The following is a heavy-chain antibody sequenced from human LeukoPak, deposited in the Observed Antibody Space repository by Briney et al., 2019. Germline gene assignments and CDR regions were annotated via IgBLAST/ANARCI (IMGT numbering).Heavy chain of an antibody. Sequence: SETLSLTCIVSGGSISSGGHYWGWIRQPPGKGLEWIGSIYYSGSAYYNPSLNSRVTMFIDMSKNHFSLKMSSVTATDTAVYYCARLVCGGGSCPAEFDYWGQGTLVTVSS. V-gene: IGHV4-39*02. D-gene: IGHD2-15*01. CDR1: GGSISSGGHY. CDR2: IYYSGSA. CDR3: ARLVCGGGSCPAEFDY. J-gene: IGHJ4*02.